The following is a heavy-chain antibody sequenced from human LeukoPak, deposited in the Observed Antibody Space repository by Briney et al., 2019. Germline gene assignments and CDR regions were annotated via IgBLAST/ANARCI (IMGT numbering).Heavy chain of an antibody. Sequence: ASVKVSCKASGGTFSSYAISWVRQAPGQGLEWMGRIIPILGIANYARKFQGRVTITADKSTSTAYMELSSLRSEDTAVYYCAREGYSSGWYGYFDYWGQGTLVTVSS. CDR2: IIPILGIA. D-gene: IGHD6-19*01. V-gene: IGHV1-69*04. J-gene: IGHJ4*02. CDR3: AREGYSSGWYGYFDY. CDR1: GGTFSSYA.